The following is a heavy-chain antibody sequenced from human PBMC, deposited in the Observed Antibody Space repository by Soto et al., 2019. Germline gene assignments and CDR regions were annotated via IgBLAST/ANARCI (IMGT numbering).Heavy chain of an antibody. CDR1: GFTFSSYW. D-gene: IGHD2-21*01. CDR2: INSDGSST. J-gene: IGHJ5*02. V-gene: IGHV3-74*01. CDR3: ARDHVVSRNWFDP. Sequence: GGSLRLSCVASGFTFSSYWMHWVRQAPGKGLVWVSRINSDGSSTSYADSVKGRFTISRDNAKNTLYLQMNSLRAEDTAVYYCARDHVVSRNWFDPWGQGTLVTVSS.